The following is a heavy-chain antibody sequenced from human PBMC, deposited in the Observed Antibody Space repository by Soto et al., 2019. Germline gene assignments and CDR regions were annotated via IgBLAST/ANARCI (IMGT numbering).Heavy chain of an antibody. CDR2: IIPIFGTA. V-gene: IGHV1-69*13. Sequence: SVKVSCKASGGTFSSYALSWVRQAPGQGLEWMGGIIPIFGTANYAQKFQGRVTITADESTSTAYMELSSLRSEDTAVYYCARSPLGSSSGITIFGVVTNPEYNWFDPWGQGTLVTVSS. CDR1: GGTFSSYA. D-gene: IGHD3-3*01. J-gene: IGHJ5*02. CDR3: ARSPLGSSSGITIFGVVTNPEYNWFDP.